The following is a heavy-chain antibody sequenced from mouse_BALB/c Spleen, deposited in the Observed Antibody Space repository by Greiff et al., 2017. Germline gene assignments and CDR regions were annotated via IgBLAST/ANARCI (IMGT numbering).Heavy chain of an antibody. D-gene: IGHD2-4*01. V-gene: IGHV5-6*01. Sequence: EVQLVESGGDLVKPGGSLKLSCAASGFTFSSYGMSWVRQTPDKRLEWVATISSGGSYTDYTNSVKGRFTIPRDNAKNTLYLQMSSLKSEDTAMYYCAKQDGAIYYDLDYWGQGTTLTVSS. CDR3: AKQDGAIYYDLDY. CDR1: GFTFSSYG. CDR2: ISSGGSYT. J-gene: IGHJ2*01.